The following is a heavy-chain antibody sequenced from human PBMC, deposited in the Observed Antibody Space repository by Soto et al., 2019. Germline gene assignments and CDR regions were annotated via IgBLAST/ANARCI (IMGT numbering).Heavy chain of an antibody. J-gene: IGHJ4*02. V-gene: IGHV1-69*04. CDR2: IIPILGIA. CDR3: ARDIEYSSSPPGY. D-gene: IGHD6-6*01. Sequence: SVKVSCKASGGTFSSYTISWVRQAPGQGLEWMGRIIPILGIANYVQKFQGRVTITAGKSTSTAYMELSSLRSEDTAVYYCARDIEYSSSPPGYWGQGTLVTVSS. CDR1: GGTFSSYT.